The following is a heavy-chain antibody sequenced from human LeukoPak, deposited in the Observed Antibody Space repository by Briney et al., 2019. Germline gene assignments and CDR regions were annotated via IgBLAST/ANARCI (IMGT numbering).Heavy chain of an antibody. D-gene: IGHD3-10*01. V-gene: IGHV3-33*08. J-gene: IGHJ4*02. CDR3: ASNTETVLLWFGETGDY. Sequence: PGGSLRLSCAASGFTFSSYGMHWVRQAPGKGLEWVAVIWYGGSNKYYADSVKGRFTISRDNSKDTLYLQMNSLRAEDTAVYYCASNTETVLLWFGETGDYWGQGTLVTVSS. CDR2: IWYGGSNK. CDR1: GFTFSSYG.